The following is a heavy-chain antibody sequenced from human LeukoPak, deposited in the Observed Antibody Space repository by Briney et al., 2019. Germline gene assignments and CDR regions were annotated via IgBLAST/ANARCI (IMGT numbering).Heavy chain of an antibody. D-gene: IGHD1-26*01. J-gene: IGHJ4*02. CDR2: TRFDGKNK. CDR1: GFTFSRYG. CDR3: AKARYKIWSGSYYIDY. V-gene: IGHV3-30*02. Sequence: GGSLRLSCAASGFTFSRYGMHWVRQAPGKGLEWVSFTRFDGKNKYYADSVKGRFTISKDSSKNTLDLQMNSLRTEDTAVYYCAKARYKIWSGSYYIDYWGQGTLVTVSS.